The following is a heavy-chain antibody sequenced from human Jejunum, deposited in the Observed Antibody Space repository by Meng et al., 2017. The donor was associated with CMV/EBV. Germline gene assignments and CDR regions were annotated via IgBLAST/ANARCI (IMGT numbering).Heavy chain of an antibody. CDR1: TFGGYW. CDR3: ARVERSDDSRYRPFDY. CDR2: IKQDGSEK. D-gene: IGHD3-16*01. Sequence: TFGGYWMTWVRQVPGRGLEWVATIKQDGSEKDYGDSVKGRFTISRDNANNSLSLQLNYPRVEDTAIYYCARVERSDDSRYRPFDYWGQGSLVTVSS. V-gene: IGHV3-7*01. J-gene: IGHJ4*02.